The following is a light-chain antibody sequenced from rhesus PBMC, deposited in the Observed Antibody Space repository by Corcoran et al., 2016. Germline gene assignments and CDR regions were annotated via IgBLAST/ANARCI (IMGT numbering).Light chain of an antibody. CDR3: YQHSGGYS. Sequence: QVILTQSPATLSLSPGERATLSCRASQSVSTYLAWYQQKPGQAPRLLSYGASNRATGIPDRFSGRGSGKDFTLTISSLGPEDVGVYHCYQHSGGYSFGQGTKVEIK. J-gene: IGKJ2*01. V-gene: IGKV3-10*01. CDR1: QSVSTY. CDR2: GAS.